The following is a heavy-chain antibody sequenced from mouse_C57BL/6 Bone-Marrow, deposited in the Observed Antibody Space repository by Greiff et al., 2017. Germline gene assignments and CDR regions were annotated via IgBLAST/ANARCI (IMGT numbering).Heavy chain of an antibody. Sequence: QVQLKQPGAELVKPGASVKLSCKASGYTFTSYWMHWVKQRPGRGLEWIGRIDPNSGGTKYNEKFKSKATLTVDKPSSTAYMQLSSLTSEDSAVYYCARSKSPGYYGSSWRVYWYFDVWGTGTTVTVSS. CDR2: IDPNSGGT. D-gene: IGHD1-1*01. CDR1: GYTFTSYW. J-gene: IGHJ1*03. CDR3: ARSKSPGYYGSSWRVYWYFDV. V-gene: IGHV1-72*01.